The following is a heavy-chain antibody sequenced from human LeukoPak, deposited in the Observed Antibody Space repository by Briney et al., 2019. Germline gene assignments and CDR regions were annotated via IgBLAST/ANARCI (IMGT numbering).Heavy chain of an antibody. D-gene: IGHD3-16*01. Sequence: GGSLRLSCAASGFTFSIYAMSWVRQVPGKGLEWVSSIFPSGGEIHYADSVRGRFTISRDNSKSTLSLQMNSLRSDDTAVYYCARGSSYGFSMGYWGQGTLVTVSS. CDR1: GFTFSIYA. J-gene: IGHJ4*02. V-gene: IGHV3-23*01. CDR3: ARGSSYGFSMGY. CDR2: IFPSGGEI.